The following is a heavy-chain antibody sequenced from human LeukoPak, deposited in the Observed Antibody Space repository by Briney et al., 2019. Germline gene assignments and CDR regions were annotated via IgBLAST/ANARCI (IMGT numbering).Heavy chain of an antibody. J-gene: IGHJ4*02. CDR2: ISAYNGNT. V-gene: IGHV1-18*01. Sequence: ASVKVSRKASGYTFTSYGISWVRQAPGQGLEWMGWISAYNGNTNYAQKLQGRVTMTTDTSTSTAYMELRSLRSDDTAVYYCARDTGYDILTGYSDPFDYWGQGTLVTVSS. CDR3: ARDTGYDILTGYSDPFDY. D-gene: IGHD3-9*01. CDR1: GYTFTSYG.